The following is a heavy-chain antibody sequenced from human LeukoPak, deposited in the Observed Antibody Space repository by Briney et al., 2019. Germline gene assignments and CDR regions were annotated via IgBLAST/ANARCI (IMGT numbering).Heavy chain of an antibody. CDR1: GYSITTYA. CDR3: ARSLKGSYGNPFDY. J-gene: IGHJ4*02. D-gene: IGHD4-17*01. CDR2: INPDKGET. V-gene: IGHV1-3*01. Sequence: GASVKVSCKASGYSITTYATHWVSQAHGQRLEWMGWINPDKGETKYSQNFQGRITVTRDTSASTTYMELSSLVSEDTAVYYCARSLKGSYGNPFDYWGQGSLVTVSS.